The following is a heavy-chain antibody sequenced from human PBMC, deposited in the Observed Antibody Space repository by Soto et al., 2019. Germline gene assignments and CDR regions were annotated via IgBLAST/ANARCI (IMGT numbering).Heavy chain of an antibody. CDR2: TIRPFGTP. Sequence: QVQLVQSGAEVKKPGSSVKVSCKASGGTFSSHAVSWLRQAPGHGIEWMGGTIRPFGTPNYAQKVQGRLTISADEEMTTVDMELSSLRSEDTAVYYWARGPDYEGYFDLWGQGILVTVSS. CDR3: ARGPDYEGYFDL. CDR1: GGTFSSHA. D-gene: IGHD4-17*01. V-gene: IGHV1-69*12. J-gene: IGHJ5*02.